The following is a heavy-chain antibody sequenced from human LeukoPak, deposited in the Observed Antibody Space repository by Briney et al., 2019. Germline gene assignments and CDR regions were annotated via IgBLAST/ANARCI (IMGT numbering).Heavy chain of an antibody. J-gene: IGHJ6*02. CDR3: VKVGGVAGTWTYYYYYGMDV. CDR2: ISSNGGST. Sequence: GGSLRLSCSASGFTFSSYAMHWVRQAPGKGLEYVSAISSNGGSTYYADSVKGRFTISRDNSKNTLYLQMSSLRAEDTAVYYCVKVGGVAGTWTYYYYYGMDVWGQGTTVTVSS. CDR1: GFTFSSYA. D-gene: IGHD6-19*01. V-gene: IGHV3-64D*09.